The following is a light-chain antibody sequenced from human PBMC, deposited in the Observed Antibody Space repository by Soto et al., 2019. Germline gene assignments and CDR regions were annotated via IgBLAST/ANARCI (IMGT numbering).Light chain of an antibody. CDR1: QSLSTY. CDR2: GVS. J-gene: IGKJ4*01. Sequence: EIVLTQSPGTLSLSPGERATLSCRASQSLSTYLAWYQQKPGQAPRLLIYGVSSRATGIPDRFSGSVSGTDFTLTISRLEPEDFAVYYCQQYGSSFGGGTKVEIK. CDR3: QQYGSS. V-gene: IGKV3-20*01.